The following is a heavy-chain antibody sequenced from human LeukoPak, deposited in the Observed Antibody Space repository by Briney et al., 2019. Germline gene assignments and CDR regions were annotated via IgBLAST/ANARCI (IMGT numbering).Heavy chain of an antibody. CDR2: IQYDGSNE. Sequence: GGSLRLSCAASGFTFSSYGMHWVRQAPGNGLAWVASIQYDGSNEQYADSVNGRFSISRDSSKNILYLQMNSLRAEDTAVYYCAKDRCSNGIGCYYYYMDVWGKGTTVTISS. D-gene: IGHD2-8*01. CDR3: AKDRCSNGIGCYYYYMDV. J-gene: IGHJ6*03. CDR1: GFTFSSYG. V-gene: IGHV3-30*02.